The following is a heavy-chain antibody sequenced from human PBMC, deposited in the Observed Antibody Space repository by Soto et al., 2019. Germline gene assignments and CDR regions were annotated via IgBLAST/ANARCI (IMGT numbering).Heavy chain of an antibody. CDR1: GFTFSRYS. D-gene: IGHD5-18*01. J-gene: IGHJ5*02. Sequence: GGSLRLSCEASGFTFSRYSMNWVRQAPGKGLEWISYINDDSDSIYYADSVKGRFTISRDNGKNALYLQRASLRADDTAVYYCAKVSGYNYGYFRWFDPWGQGTLVTVSS. V-gene: IGHV3-48*04. CDR2: INDDSDSI. CDR3: AKVSGYNYGYFRWFDP.